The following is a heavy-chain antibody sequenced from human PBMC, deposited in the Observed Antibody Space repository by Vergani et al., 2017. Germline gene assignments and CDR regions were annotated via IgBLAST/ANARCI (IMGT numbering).Heavy chain of an antibody. D-gene: IGHD1-1*01. J-gene: IGHJ6*03. CDR2: ISSSSSYI. Sequence: EVQLVESGGGLVMPGGSLRLSCAASGFTFSTYSMNWVRQAPGKGLEWASSISSSSSYIYYADSVKGRFTISRDNAKNSLYLQMNSLRAEDTAVYYCARGLGYNWNDFFHYDFMDVWGKGTTVTVSS. CDR1: GFTFSTYS. CDR3: ARGLGYNWNDFFHYDFMDV. V-gene: IGHV3-21*01.